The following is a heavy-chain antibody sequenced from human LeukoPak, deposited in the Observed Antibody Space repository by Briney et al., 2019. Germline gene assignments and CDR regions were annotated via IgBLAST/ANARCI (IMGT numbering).Heavy chain of an antibody. CDR1: GGSISSGGYY. CDR3: ARAGAAAALGRFDN. CDR2: IYHSGST. Sequence: SETLSLTCTVSGGSISSGGYYWSWIRQPPGKGLEWIGYIYHSGSTYYNPSLNSRVTISVDTSKNQFSLKLSSVTAADTAVYYCARAGAAAALGRFDNWGQGILVTVSS. D-gene: IGHD6-13*01. J-gene: IGHJ4*02. V-gene: IGHV4-61*08.